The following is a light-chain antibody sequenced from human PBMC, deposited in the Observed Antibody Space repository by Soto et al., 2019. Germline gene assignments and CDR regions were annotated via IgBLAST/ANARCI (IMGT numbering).Light chain of an antibody. J-gene: IGKJ4*01. CDR2: DAS. Sequence: EIVMTQSPATLSVSPGERSTLSCMASQSVSSNLTWYQQKPGQAPRLLIYDASNRATGIPARFSGSGSGTDFTLTISSLQAEDVAVYYCQQYYTTPLTFGGGTKVDIK. CDR3: QQYYTTPLT. V-gene: IGKV3D-15*01. CDR1: QSVSSN.